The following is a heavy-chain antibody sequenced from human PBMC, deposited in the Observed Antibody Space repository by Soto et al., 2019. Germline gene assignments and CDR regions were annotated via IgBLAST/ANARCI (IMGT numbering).Heavy chain of an antibody. V-gene: IGHV3-9*01. D-gene: IGHD3-16*01. J-gene: IGHJ4*02. Sequence: GGSLRLSCAASGFTFDDYAMHWVRQAPGKGLEWVSGISWNSGSIGYADSVKGRFTISRDNAKNSLYLQMNSLRAEDTALYYCAKGKYDYVWGSFDYWGQGTLVTVSS. CDR2: ISWNSGSI. CDR3: AKGKYDYVWGSFDY. CDR1: GFTFDDYA.